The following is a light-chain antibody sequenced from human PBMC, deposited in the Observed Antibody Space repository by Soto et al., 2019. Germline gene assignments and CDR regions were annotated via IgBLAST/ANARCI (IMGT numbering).Light chain of an antibody. Sequence: DIKMTQSPSTLSASVGGKVTITCRASQTISNWLGWYQQKPGKAPKLLIYKASTLKSGVPSRFSGSGSGTEFTLTISSLQPDDFATYYCQHYNSYSEAFGQGAKVDIK. V-gene: IGKV1-5*03. CDR2: KAS. CDR3: QHYNSYSEA. CDR1: QTISNW. J-gene: IGKJ1*01.